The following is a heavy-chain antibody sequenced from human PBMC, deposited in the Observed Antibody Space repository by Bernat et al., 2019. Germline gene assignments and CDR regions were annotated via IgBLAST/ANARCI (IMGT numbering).Heavy chain of an antibody. V-gene: IGHV3-48*02. CDR2: ISISSTTI. J-gene: IGHJ4*02. CDR1: GFTFSSYS. D-gene: IGHD3-22*01. Sequence: EVQLVESGGGLVQPGGSLRLSCAASGFTFSSYSMNWVRQAPGKGLEWISYISISSTTIYYADSVKGRFTISRDNAKNSLYLQMNSLRDEDTAVYYCARRYSYDSGGYLYWGQGTLVTVSS. CDR3: ARRYSYDSGGYLY.